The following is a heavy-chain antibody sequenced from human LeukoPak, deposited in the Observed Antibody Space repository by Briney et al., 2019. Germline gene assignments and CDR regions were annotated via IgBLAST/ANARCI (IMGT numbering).Heavy chain of an antibody. Sequence: PGRSLRLSCAASGFTFSSYAMHWVRQAPGKGLEWVAVISYDGSNKYYADSVKGRFTISRDNSKNTLYLQMNSLRAEDTAVYYCARARHDYGDYKWARPNWFDPWGQGTLVTVSS. CDR3: ARARHDYGDYKWARPNWFDP. CDR1: GFTFSSYA. CDR2: ISYDGSNK. V-gene: IGHV3-30-3*01. J-gene: IGHJ5*02. D-gene: IGHD4-17*01.